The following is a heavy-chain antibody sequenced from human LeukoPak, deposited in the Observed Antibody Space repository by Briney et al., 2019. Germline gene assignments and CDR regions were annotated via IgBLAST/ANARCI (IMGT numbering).Heavy chain of an antibody. Sequence: SETLSLTCAVYTGSFSAHYWSWIRQSPGKGLEWIGDIYHSGDTNCNPSLKTRVTMSVDTSKNQFSLKANSVTAADTAVYYCAGTPVDRTLQLSAFDMWGQGTSVTVSS. V-gene: IGHV4-34*01. CDR2: IYHSGDT. J-gene: IGHJ3*02. CDR1: TGSFSAHY. D-gene: IGHD1-7*01. CDR3: AGTPVDRTLQLSAFDM.